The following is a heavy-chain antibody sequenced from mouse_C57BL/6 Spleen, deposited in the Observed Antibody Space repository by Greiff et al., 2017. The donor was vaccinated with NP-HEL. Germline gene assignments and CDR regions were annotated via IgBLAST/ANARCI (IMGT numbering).Heavy chain of an antibody. J-gene: IGHJ3*01. CDR3: ARPDYDGYYVWFAY. D-gene: IGHD2-3*01. CDR1: GYTFTSYW. CDR2: IHPNSGST. Sequence: QVQLQQPGAELVKPGASVKLSCKASGYTFTSYWMHWVKQRPGQGLEWIGMIHPNSGSTNYNEKFKSKATLTVDKSSSTAYMQLSSLTAEDSAVYYCARPDYDGYYVWFAYWGQGTLVTVSA. V-gene: IGHV1-64*01.